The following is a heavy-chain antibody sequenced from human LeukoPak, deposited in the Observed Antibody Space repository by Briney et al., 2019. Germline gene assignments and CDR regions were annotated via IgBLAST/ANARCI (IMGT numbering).Heavy chain of an antibody. CDR3: ARLSDYYDSSGYSYYFDY. CDR1: GYSFTSYW. D-gene: IGHD3-22*01. CDR2: IYPGDSDT. J-gene: IGHJ4*02. V-gene: IGHV5-51*03. Sequence: GESLKISCKGSGYSFTSYWIGWVRQMPGKSLEWMGIIYPGDSDTRYSPSFQGQVTISADKSISTAYLQWSSLKASDTAMYYCARLSDYYDSSGYSYYFDYWGQGTLVTVSS.